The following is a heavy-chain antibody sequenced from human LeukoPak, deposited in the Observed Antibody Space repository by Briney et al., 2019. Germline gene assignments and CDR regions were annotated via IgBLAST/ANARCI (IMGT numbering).Heavy chain of an antibody. V-gene: IGHV3-15*01. CDR2: KSKTDGGTT. Sequence: KSKTDGGTTDYAAPVKGRFTISRDDSKNTLYLQMNSLKTEDTAVYYCTTDGSSSWSFDYWGQGTLVTVSS. J-gene: IGHJ4*02. D-gene: IGHD6-13*01. CDR3: TTDGSSSWSFDY.